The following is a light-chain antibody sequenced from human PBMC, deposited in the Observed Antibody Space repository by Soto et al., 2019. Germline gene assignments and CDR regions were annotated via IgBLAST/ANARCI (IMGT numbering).Light chain of an antibody. CDR2: DSS. Sequence: DIQMTQSPSSLSASVGDRVTIICQASQDITNYLNWYQQKPGKAPNLLIHDSSNLETGVPSRFSGSGTGTYFSFTISSPQPEDIATYYCQQYDTLPLTFGQGTRLEIK. CDR1: QDITNY. J-gene: IGKJ5*01. V-gene: IGKV1-33*01. CDR3: QQYDTLPLT.